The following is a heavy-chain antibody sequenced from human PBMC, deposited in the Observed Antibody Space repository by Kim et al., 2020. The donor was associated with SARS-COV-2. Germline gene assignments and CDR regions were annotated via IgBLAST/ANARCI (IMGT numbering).Heavy chain of an antibody. V-gene: IGHV3-48*04. D-gene: IGHD3-22*01. Sequence: GGSLRLSCAASGFTFSSYSMNWVRQAPGKGLEWVSYISSSSSTIYYADSVKGRFTISRDNAKNSLYLQMNSLRAEDTAVYYCASRDYDSSGYHFDYWGQGTLVTVSS. CDR2: ISSSSSTI. CDR1: GFTFSSYS. J-gene: IGHJ4*02. CDR3: ASRDYDSSGYHFDY.